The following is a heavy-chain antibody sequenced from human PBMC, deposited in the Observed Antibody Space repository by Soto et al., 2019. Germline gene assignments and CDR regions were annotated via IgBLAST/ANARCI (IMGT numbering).Heavy chain of an antibody. Sequence: ASVKVSCKASGGTFSSYAISWVRQAPGQGLEWMGGIIPIFGTANYAQKFQGRVTITADESTSTAYMELSSLRSEDTAVYYCASGGYLRTDFDYWGQGTLVTVSS. CDR3: ASGGYLRTDFDY. CDR1: GGTFSSYA. V-gene: IGHV1-69*13. J-gene: IGHJ4*02. D-gene: IGHD1-26*01. CDR2: IIPIFGTA.